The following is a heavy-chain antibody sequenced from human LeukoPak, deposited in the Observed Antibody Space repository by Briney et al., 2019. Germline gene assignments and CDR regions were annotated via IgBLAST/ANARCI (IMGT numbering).Heavy chain of an antibody. CDR3: ARGTQYSSSRDWFDP. V-gene: IGHV3-21*01. Sequence: GGSLRLSCAASGFTFSTYGMNWVRQAPGKGLGWVSSISDSSSYIFYADSVKGRFTISRDNAKNSLYLQMNSLRAEDTAVYYCARGTQYSSSRDWFDPWGQGTLVTVSS. CDR1: GFTFSTYG. D-gene: IGHD6-13*01. J-gene: IGHJ5*02. CDR2: ISDSSSYI.